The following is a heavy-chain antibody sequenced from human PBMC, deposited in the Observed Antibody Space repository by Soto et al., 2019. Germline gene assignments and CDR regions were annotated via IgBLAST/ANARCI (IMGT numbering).Heavy chain of an antibody. CDR1: GYTFTSFY. J-gene: IGHJ6*02. CDR2: INPSGGIT. CDR3: ASSPAFSSSWYGIPPDPSHGMDV. D-gene: IGHD6-13*01. V-gene: IGHV1-46*01. Sequence: QMQLVQSGAEVKRPGASVRVSCKSSGYTFTSFYIHWVRQAPGQGLEWMGIINPSGGITNFAQRFQGRVTMTRDMSTTTQSMELSSLKSDVTAVYYCASSPAFSSSWYGIPPDPSHGMDVWGQGTTVTVS.